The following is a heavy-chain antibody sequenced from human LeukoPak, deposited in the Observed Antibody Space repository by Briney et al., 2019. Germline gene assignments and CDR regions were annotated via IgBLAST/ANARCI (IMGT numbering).Heavy chain of an antibody. CDR3: ARDRLRSSSWYLHYYYGMDV. J-gene: IGHJ6*02. D-gene: IGHD6-13*01. V-gene: IGHV1-18*01. CDR2: ISAYNGNT. Sequence: ASVKVSCKASGYTFTSYGISWVRQAPGQGLEWMGWISAYNGNTNYAQKLQGRVTMTTDTSTSTAYMELRSLRSDDTAVYYCARDRLRSSSWYLHYYYGMDVWGQGTTVTVSS. CDR1: GYTFTSYG.